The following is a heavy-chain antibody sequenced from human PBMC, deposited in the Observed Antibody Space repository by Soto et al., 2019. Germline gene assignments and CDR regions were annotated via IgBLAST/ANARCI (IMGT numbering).Heavy chain of an antibody. J-gene: IGHJ4*02. CDR1: GFTFSSYA. CDR3: ARDGGYYDSSGYYSDFDY. V-gene: IGHV3-23*01. D-gene: IGHD3-22*01. Sequence: GGSLRLSCAASGFTFSSYAMSWVRQAPGKGLEWVSAISGSGGSTYYADSVKGRFTISRDNSKNTLYLQMNSLRAEDTAVYYCARDGGYYDSSGYYSDFDYWGQGTLVTVSP. CDR2: ISGSGGST.